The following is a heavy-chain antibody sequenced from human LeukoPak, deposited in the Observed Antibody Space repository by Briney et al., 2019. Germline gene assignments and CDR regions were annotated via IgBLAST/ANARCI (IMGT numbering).Heavy chain of an antibody. CDR2: FDPEDGET. CDR3: ATSVLLWFGTLGY. J-gene: IGHJ4*02. V-gene: IGHV1-24*01. CDR1: GYTLTELS. Sequence: GASVKVSCKVSGYTLTELSMHWVRQAPGKGLERMGGFDPEDGETIYAQKFRGRVTMTEDTSTDTAYMELSSLRSEDTAVYYCATSVLLWFGTLGYWGQGTLVTVSS. D-gene: IGHD3-10*01.